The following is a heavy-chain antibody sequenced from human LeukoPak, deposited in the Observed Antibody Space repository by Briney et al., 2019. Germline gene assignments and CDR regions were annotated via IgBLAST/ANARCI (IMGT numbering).Heavy chain of an antibody. Sequence: ASVKVSCKASGYTFTGYDMYWVRQAPGQGLEWMGWINPNSGGTNYAQKFQGRVTMTRDTSISTAYMELSRLRSDDTAVYYCATFEYTSSSLNYWGQGILVTVSS. V-gene: IGHV1-2*02. CDR3: ATFEYTSSSLNY. CDR2: INPNSGGT. CDR1: GYTFTGYD. D-gene: IGHD6-6*01. J-gene: IGHJ4*02.